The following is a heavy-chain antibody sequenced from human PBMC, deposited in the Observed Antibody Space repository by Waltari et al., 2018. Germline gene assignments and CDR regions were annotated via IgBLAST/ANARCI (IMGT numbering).Heavy chain of an antibody. CDR2: IIPIRGRA. V-gene: IGHV1-69*02. D-gene: IGHD6-13*01. Sequence: QVQLVQSGAEVKKPGSSVKVSCKASGGTFSSYTISWVRQAPGQGLEWMGRIIPIRGRANYAQKFQGRVTITADKSTSTAYMELSSLRSEDTAVYYCARQAAAAAPPDYWGQGTLVTVSS. CDR1: GGTFSSYT. J-gene: IGHJ4*02. CDR3: ARQAAAAAPPDY.